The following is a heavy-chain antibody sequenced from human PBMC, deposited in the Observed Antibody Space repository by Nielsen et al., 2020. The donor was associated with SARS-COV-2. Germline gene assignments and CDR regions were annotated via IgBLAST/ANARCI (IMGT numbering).Heavy chain of an antibody. CDR1: GFTFSSYS. D-gene: IGHD3-3*01. CDR3: ARWTGDIERITIFGANYYMDV. CDR2: ISSSSSYI. Sequence: GESLKISCAASGFTFSSYSMNWVRQAPGKGLEWVSSISSSSSYIYYADSVKGRFTISRDNAKNSLYLQMNSLRAEDTAVYYCARWTGDIERITIFGANYYMDVWGKGTTVTVSS. V-gene: IGHV3-21*01. J-gene: IGHJ6*03.